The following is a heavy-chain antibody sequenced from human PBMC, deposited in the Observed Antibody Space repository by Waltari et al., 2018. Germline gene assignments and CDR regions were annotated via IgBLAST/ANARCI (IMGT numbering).Heavy chain of an antibody. J-gene: IGHJ4*02. D-gene: IGHD3-22*01. CDR2: LRYDGNNK. CDR3: AKDLAFYYDRSGFYEYYFDY. Sequence: QVQLVESGGGVVQPGGSLRLSCVASGLPLSSYGIHWVRQAPGKGLEWVAYLRYDGNNKYYADSVKGRFTISRDNSKSTLFLQMNSLRAEDTAVYYCAKDLAFYYDRSGFYEYYFDYWGQGTLVTVSS. CDR1: GLPLSSYG. V-gene: IGHV3-30*02.